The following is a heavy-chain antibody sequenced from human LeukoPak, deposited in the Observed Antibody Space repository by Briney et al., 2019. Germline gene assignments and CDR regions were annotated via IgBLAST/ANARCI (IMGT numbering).Heavy chain of an antibody. D-gene: IGHD6-13*01. Sequence: SETPSLTCTVSGGSISSGDYYWSWIRQPPGKGLEWIGYIYYSGSTNYNPSLKSRVTISVDTSKNQFSLKLSSVTAADTAVYYCARSPTPRYSSSWFYYWGQGTLVTVSS. CDR2: IYYSGST. CDR1: GGSISSGDYY. J-gene: IGHJ4*02. CDR3: ARSPTPRYSSSWFYY. V-gene: IGHV4-61*08.